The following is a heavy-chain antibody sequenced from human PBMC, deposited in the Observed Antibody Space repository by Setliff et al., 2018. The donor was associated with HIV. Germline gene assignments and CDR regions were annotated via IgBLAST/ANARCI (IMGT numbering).Heavy chain of an antibody. CDR1: GFIFSTFA. CDR2: ISYDGSKK. Sequence: TGGSLRLSCAASGFIFSTFAMYWVRQAPGKGLEWVAVISYDGSKKYYADSVKGRFTISRDNSKSTLYLQMNSLRAEDTAVYYCAKAARDYYDSSGYYIGIDYWGRGTLVTVSS. D-gene: IGHD3-22*01. J-gene: IGHJ4*02. CDR3: AKAARDYYDSSGYYIGIDY. V-gene: IGHV3-30-3*01.